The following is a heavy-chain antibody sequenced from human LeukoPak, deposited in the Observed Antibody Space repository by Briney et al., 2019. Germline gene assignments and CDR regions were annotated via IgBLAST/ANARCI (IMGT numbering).Heavy chain of an antibody. D-gene: IGHD3-22*01. CDR3: ARDGAYYDSSVRWLDP. CDR1: GGSISSHY. V-gene: IGHV4-59*11. Sequence: SETLSLTCTVSGGSISSHYWSWIRQPPGKGLEWIGYIYYSGSTNYNPSLKSRVTISVDTSKNQFSLKLSSVTAADTAVYYCARDGAYYDSSVRWLDPWGQGTLVTVSS. J-gene: IGHJ5*02. CDR2: IYYSGST.